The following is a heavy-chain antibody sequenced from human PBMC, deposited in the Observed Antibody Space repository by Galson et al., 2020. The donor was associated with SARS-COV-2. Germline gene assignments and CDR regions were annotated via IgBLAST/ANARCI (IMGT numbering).Heavy chain of an antibody. CDR3: AKELKEGATDY. Sequence: GGSLRLSCAASGFTFSNYAMYWVRQAPGKGLEWVAVIWYDGNNKYYADSVKGRFTISRDNSKNTLYLQINSLRVEDTAIYYCAKELKEGATDYWGQGTLVTVSS. V-gene: IGHV3-33*06. J-gene: IGHJ4*02. CDR2: IWYDGNNK. CDR1: GFTFSNYA. D-gene: IGHD1-26*01.